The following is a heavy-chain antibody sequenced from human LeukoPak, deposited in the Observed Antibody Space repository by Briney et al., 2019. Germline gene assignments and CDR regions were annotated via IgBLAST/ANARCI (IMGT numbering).Heavy chain of an antibody. CDR1: GGTFSSYT. J-gene: IGHJ6*03. CDR2: IIPILGTA. D-gene: IGHD2-15*01. V-gene: IGHV1-69*16. Sequence: ASVKVSCKASGGTFSSYTISWVRQAPGQGLEWMGRIIPILGTANYAQKFQGRVTITTDESTSTAYMELSSLRSEDTAVYYCARSRYCSGGSCYDYYYYYMDVWGKGTTVTVSS. CDR3: ARSRYCSGGSCYDYYYYYMDV.